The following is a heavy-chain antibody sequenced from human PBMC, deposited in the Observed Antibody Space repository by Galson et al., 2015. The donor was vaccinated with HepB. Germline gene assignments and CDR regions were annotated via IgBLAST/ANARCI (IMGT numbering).Heavy chain of an antibody. Sequence: SLRLSCAASGFTFDDYTMHWVRQAPGKGLEWVSLISWDGGSTYYADSVKGRFTISRDNSKNSLYLQMNSLRTEDTALYYCAKDRASRGDYYYYYYGMDVWGQGTTVTVSS. V-gene: IGHV3-43*01. CDR2: ISWDGGST. CDR1: GFTFDDYT. J-gene: IGHJ6*02. D-gene: IGHD3-16*01. CDR3: AKDRASRGDYYYYYYGMDV.